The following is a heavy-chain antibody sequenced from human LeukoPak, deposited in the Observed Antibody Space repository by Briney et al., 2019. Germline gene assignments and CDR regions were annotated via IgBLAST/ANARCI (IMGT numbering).Heavy chain of an antibody. J-gene: IGHJ3*02. CDR3: ARERDYYDSTWNAFDI. CDR1: GGSISSYY. V-gene: IGHV4-59*01. Sequence: SETLSLTCTVSGGSISSYYWSWIRQPPGKGLEWIGYIYYSGSTNYNPSLKSRVTISVDTSKNQFSLKLRSVTAADTAVYYCARERDYYDSTWNAFDIWGQGTMVTVSS. CDR2: IYYSGST. D-gene: IGHD3-22*01.